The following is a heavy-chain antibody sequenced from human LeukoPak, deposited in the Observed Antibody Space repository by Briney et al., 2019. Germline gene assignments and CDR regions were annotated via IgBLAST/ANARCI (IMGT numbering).Heavy chain of an antibody. CDR3: AKASSWYRPDY. V-gene: IGHV3-30*18. CDR2: ISYDGSNK. J-gene: IGHJ4*02. CDR1: GVTFSSYG. D-gene: IGHD6-13*01. Sequence: QPGGSLRLSCAASGVTFSSYGMHWVRQAPGKGLEWVAVISYDGSNKYYADSVKGRFTISRDNSKNTLYLQMNSLRAEDTAMYYCAKASSWYRPDYWGQGTLVTVSS.